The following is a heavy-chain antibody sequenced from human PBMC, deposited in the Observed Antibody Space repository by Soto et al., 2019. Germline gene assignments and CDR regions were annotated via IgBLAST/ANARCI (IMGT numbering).Heavy chain of an antibody. CDR1: GGTFSSYA. CDR2: IVPLLRTT. CDR3: ARGGYSSTWSNLLDRSGLDV. D-gene: IGHD6-13*01. V-gene: IGHV1-69*06. Sequence: ASVKVSCKTSGGTFSSYAISWVRQAPGQGLEWMGGIVPLLRTTEYAQKFQGGVTITADTCTYTVYMELSGLRSGDTAVYYCARGGYSSTWSNLLDRSGLDVWGQGTTVTYSS. J-gene: IGHJ6*02.